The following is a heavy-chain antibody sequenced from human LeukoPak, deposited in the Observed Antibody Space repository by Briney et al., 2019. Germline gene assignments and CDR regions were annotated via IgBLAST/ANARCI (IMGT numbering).Heavy chain of an antibody. V-gene: IGHV4-39*01. CDR3: ARFPRSRYYYDSSGLY. CDR2: IYYSGST. D-gene: IGHD3-22*01. CDR1: GGSISSSSYY. Sequence: PSETLSLTCTVSGGSISSSSYYWGWIRQPPGKGLEWIGSIYYSGSTYYNPSLKSRVTISVDTSKSQFSLKLSSVAAADTAVYYCARFPRSRYYYDSSGLYWGQGTLVTVSS. J-gene: IGHJ4*02.